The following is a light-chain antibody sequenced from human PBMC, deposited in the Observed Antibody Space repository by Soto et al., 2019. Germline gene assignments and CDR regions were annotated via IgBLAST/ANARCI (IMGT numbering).Light chain of an antibody. Sequence: QAVVTQPHSVSGSPGQSVAISCTGTNSDVGAYNYVSWYQHHPGNAPKLIIHDVYKRPSGVPDRFSASKSGNTASLTISGLQIEDEADYYCCSYAGSSTSVLFGGGTQLTVL. J-gene: IGLJ2*01. V-gene: IGLV2-11*01. CDR2: DVY. CDR1: NSDVGAYNY. CDR3: CSYAGSSTSVL.